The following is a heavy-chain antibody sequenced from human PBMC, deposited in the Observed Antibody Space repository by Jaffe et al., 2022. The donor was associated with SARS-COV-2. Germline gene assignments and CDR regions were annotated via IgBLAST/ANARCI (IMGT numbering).Heavy chain of an antibody. CDR3: AKERSARRSTEIDY. CDR2: ISYEARKQ. Sequence: QVQLVESGGGVVQPGGSRTLTCEASGFTFSNYGMQWVRQAPGRGLEWVAVISYEARKQLYADSVRGRFTISRDNSWNTLSLQMNSLRAEDTAVYYCAKERSARRSTEIDYWGQGTLVTVSS. D-gene: IGHD2-2*01. CDR1: GFTFSNYG. V-gene: IGHV3-30*18. J-gene: IGHJ4*02.